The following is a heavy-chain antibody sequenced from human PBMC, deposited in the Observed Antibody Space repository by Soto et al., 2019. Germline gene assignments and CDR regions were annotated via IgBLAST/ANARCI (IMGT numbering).Heavy chain of an antibody. Sequence: SVKVSCKASGGTFSSYRINWVRQAPGQGLEWVGGIVPIYRTADYAQKFQGRVTITADESTRTAYMELRSLKSQDTAVYYCARDSGAKLSSSWGQGTLVTVSS. CDR1: GGTFSSYR. CDR3: ARDSGAKLSSS. CDR2: IVPIYRTA. J-gene: IGHJ4*02. D-gene: IGHD6-13*01. V-gene: IGHV1-69*13.